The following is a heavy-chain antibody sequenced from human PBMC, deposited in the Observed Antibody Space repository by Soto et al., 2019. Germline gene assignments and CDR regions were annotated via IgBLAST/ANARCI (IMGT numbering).Heavy chain of an antibody. D-gene: IGHD5-18*01. J-gene: IGHJ4*02. CDR2: IYYSGGT. CDR3: ARGGGVTATFDY. V-gene: IGHV4-61*01. Sequence: QVQLQESGPGLVKPSETLSLTCTVSGGSVSSGSYYWSWIRQPPGTGLEWIGYIYYSGGTNYNPSLKSRVTISVDTSKNQFSLKLSSVTAADTAVYYCARGGGVTATFDYWGQGTLVTVSS. CDR1: GGSVSSGSYY.